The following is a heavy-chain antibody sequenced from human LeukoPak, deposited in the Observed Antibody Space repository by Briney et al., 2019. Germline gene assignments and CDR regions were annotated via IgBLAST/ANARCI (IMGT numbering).Heavy chain of an antibody. CDR2: ISAYNGNT. Sequence: GASVKVSCKASGGTFSSYAISWVRQAPGQGLEWMGWISAYNGNTNYAQKLQGRVTMTTDTSTSTAYMELRSLRSDDTAVYYCARDRGWYSSSWNDMDVWGKGTTVTVSS. D-gene: IGHD6-13*01. CDR1: GGTFSSYA. V-gene: IGHV1-18*01. CDR3: ARDRGWYSSSWNDMDV. J-gene: IGHJ6*03.